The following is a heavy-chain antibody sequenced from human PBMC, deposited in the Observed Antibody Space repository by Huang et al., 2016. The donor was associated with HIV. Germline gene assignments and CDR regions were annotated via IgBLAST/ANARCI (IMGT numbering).Heavy chain of an antibody. CDR3: AKAKTFDY. J-gene: IGHJ4*02. CDR1: GFTFSSYA. Sequence: EVQLLESGGGLVQPGGSLRLSCAASGFTFSSYAMSWVRQVAGRGLGGVSAISGSGGSTYYADSVKGRFTISRDNSKNTLYLQMNSLRAEDTAVYYCAKAKTFDYWGQGTLVTVSS. V-gene: IGHV3-23*01. CDR2: ISGSGGST.